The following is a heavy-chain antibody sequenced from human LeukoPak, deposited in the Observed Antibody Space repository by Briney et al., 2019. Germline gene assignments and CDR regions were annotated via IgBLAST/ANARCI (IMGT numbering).Heavy chain of an antibody. CDR3: ANGKFDY. CDR2: ISYDGSNK. V-gene: IGHV3-30*18. Sequence: PGRSLRLSCAASGFTFSSYGMHWVRQAPGKGLEWVAVISYDGSNKYYADSVKGRFTISRDNSENTLYLQMNSLRAEDTAVYYCANGKFDYWGQGTLVTVSS. CDR1: GFTFSSYG. J-gene: IGHJ4*02.